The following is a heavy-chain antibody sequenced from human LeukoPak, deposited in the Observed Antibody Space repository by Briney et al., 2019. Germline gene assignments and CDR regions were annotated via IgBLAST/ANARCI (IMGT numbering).Heavy chain of an antibody. CDR3: ARDESDGGVPVDY. Sequence: QPGRSLRLFCAASGFTFSSYAMHWVRQAPGKGLEWVTVISYDGSNKYYADSVKGRFTISRDNSKNTLYLQMNSLRAEDTAVYYCARDESDGGVPVDYWGQGTLVTVSS. V-gene: IGHV3-30-3*01. J-gene: IGHJ4*02. CDR1: GFTFSSYA. CDR2: ISYDGSNK. D-gene: IGHD3-16*01.